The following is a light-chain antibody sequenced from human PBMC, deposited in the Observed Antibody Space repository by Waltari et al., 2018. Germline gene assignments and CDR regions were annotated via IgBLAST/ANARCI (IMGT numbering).Light chain of an antibody. J-gene: IGKJ1*01. CDR2: KAS. Sequence: DIQMTQSPSSLSASVGDRVTITCRASQGIINWLAWYQQKPGKAPNLLIYKASSLQSGVSSRFSGSGSGTDFTLTISSLQPEDFATYYCQQYNSVPWTFGQGTKVEIK. CDR3: QQYNSVPWT. CDR1: QGIINW. V-gene: IGKV1-12*01.